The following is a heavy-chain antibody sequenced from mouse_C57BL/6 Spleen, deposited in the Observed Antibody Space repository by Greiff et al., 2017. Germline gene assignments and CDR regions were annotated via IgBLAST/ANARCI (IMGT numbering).Heavy chain of an antibody. V-gene: IGHV1-74*01. Sequence: QVQLKQPGAELVKPGASVKVSCKASGYTFTSYWMHWVKQRPGQGLEWIGRIHPSDSDTNYNQKFKGKATLTVDKSSSTAYMQLSSLTSEDSAVYYCAIQPKYYGSSYEAMDYWGQGTSVTVSS. D-gene: IGHD1-1*01. J-gene: IGHJ4*01. CDR1: GYTFTSYW. CDR3: AIQPKYYGSSYEAMDY. CDR2: IHPSDSDT.